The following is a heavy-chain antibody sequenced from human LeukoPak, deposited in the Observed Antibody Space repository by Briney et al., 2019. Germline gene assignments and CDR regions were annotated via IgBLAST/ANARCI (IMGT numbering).Heavy chain of an antibody. Sequence: GASVKVSCKASGYSFTGYYIHWVRQAPGQGLEWMGWVNPNSGGTNYAQKFQGRVTMTRDTSTSTVYMELSSLRSEDTAVYYCARDQWGYYMDVWGKGTTVTVSS. V-gene: IGHV1-2*02. CDR2: VNPNSGGT. CDR3: ARDQWGYYMDV. D-gene: IGHD1-26*01. J-gene: IGHJ6*03. CDR1: GYSFTGYY.